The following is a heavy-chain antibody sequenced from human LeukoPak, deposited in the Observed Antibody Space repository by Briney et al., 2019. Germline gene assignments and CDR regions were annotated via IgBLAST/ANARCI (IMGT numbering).Heavy chain of an antibody. CDR3: ARKKRSFDI. V-gene: IGHV3-11*01. Sequence: GGSLRLSCAASGFTFSDYYMTWIRQTPGKGLEWISYISNSGSSIYYTGSVKGRFTISRDNAKNSLYLQMNSLRAEDSAVYSRARKKRSFDIWGQGTVVTVSS. CDR1: GFTFSDYY. D-gene: IGHD6-25*01. CDR2: ISNSGSSI. J-gene: IGHJ3*02.